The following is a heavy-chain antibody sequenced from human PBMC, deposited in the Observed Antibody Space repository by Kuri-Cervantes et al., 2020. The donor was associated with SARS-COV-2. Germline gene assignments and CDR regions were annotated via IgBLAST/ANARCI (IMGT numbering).Heavy chain of an antibody. CDR1: GYTFTSYY. V-gene: IGHV1-46*01. CDR2: INPSGGST. Sequence: ASVKVSCKASGYTFTSYYMHWVRQAPGQGLEWMGIINPSGGSTSYAQKFQGRVTMTRDTSTSTVYMELSSLRSEDTAVYYCARGRGITMIVVGLDIWGQGTMVTVSS. D-gene: IGHD3-22*01. J-gene: IGHJ3*02. CDR3: ARGRGITMIVVGLDI.